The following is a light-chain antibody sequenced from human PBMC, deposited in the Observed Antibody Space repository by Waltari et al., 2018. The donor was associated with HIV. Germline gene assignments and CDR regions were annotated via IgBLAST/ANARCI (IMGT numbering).Light chain of an antibody. CDR2: LNSDGRH. CDR1: SGHSSYA. V-gene: IGLV4-69*01. Sequence: QLVLTQSPSASASLGASVKLTCTLSSGHSSYAIARHQQQPEKGPRYLMKLNSDGRHIKGDGIPDRYSGSSSGAERYLTISSLQSDDEAYYYCQTWDTDIQLFGGGTKLTVL. CDR3: QTWDTDIQL. J-gene: IGLJ3*02.